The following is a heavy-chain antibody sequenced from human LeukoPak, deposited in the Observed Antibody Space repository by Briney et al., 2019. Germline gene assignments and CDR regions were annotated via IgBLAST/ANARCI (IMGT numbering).Heavy chain of an antibody. CDR2: ISSDGSNK. CDR1: GFTFSNYA. V-gene: IGHV3-30-3*01. Sequence: PGGSLRLSCAASGFTFSNYAMHWVRQAPGKGLEWVAVISSDGSNKYYADSVKGRFTISRDNSKNTLYLQMNSLRAEDTAVYYCARDFGSSWSETYFDYWGQGTLVTVSS. CDR3: ARDFGSSWSETYFDY. D-gene: IGHD6-13*01. J-gene: IGHJ4*02.